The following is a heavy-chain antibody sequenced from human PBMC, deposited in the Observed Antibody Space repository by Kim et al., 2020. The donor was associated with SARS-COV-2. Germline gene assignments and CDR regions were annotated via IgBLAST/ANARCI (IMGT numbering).Heavy chain of an antibody. Sequence: GGSLRLSCAASGFTFNDAWMSWVRQAPGKGPEWVGRIVSKTDGGTTDYAAPGKGRFTISRDDSKNTLYLQMNNLKTEDTAVYYCTTYASGWTWGQGALVTVSS. J-gene: IGHJ5*02. V-gene: IGHV3-15*04. CDR1: GFTFNDAW. CDR3: TTYASGWT. CDR2: IVSKTDGGTT. D-gene: IGHD6-19*01.